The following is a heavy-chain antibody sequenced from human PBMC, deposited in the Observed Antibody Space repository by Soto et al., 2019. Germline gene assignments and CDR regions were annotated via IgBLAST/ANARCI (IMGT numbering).Heavy chain of an antibody. CDR3: AKDRGYCSGGSCYYFDY. Sequence: GGSLRLSCAASGFTFSSYGMHWVRQAPGKGLEWVAVISYDGSNKYYADSVKGQFTISRDNSKNTLYLQMNSLRAEDTAVYYCAKDRGYCSGGSCYYFDYWGHGTLVTVSS. D-gene: IGHD2-15*01. V-gene: IGHV3-30*18. CDR1: GFTFSSYG. CDR2: ISYDGSNK. J-gene: IGHJ4*01.